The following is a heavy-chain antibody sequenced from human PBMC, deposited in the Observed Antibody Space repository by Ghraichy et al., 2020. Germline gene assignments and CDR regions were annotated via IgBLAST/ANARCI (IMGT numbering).Heavy chain of an antibody. V-gene: IGHV3-7*01. Sequence: GESLNISCAASGFTFSSYWMSWVRQAPGKGLEWVANIKQDGSEKYYVDSVKGRFTISRDNAKNSLYLQMNSLRAEDTAVYYCARVRWLPYAGDYWGQGTLVTVSS. CDR2: IKQDGSEK. J-gene: IGHJ4*02. D-gene: IGHD3-22*01. CDR1: GFTFSSYW. CDR3: ARVRWLPYAGDY.